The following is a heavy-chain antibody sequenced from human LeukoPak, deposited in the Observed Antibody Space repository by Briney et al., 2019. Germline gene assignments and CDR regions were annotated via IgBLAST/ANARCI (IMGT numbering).Heavy chain of an antibody. V-gene: IGHV3-53*01. D-gene: IGHD1-7*01. J-gene: IGHJ4*02. Sequence: GGSLRLSCAASGFTVSSNYMSWVRQAPGKGLEWVSVIYSGTSTYYADSVKGRFTISRDNSKNTLYLQMNSLRAEDTAVYYCARGKWNYPFDYWGQGTLVTVSS. CDR1: GFTVSSNY. CDR3: ARGKWNYPFDY. CDR2: IYSGTST.